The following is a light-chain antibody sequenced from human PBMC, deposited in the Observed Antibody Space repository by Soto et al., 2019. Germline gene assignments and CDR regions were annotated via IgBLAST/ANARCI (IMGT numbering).Light chain of an antibody. CDR3: QHRSIWPVS. J-gene: IGKJ5*01. Sequence: EIVLTQSPATLSLSPGERATLSCRPSQTVNSYLHWYQQRPGQAPRLLIFDASNRATGIPPRFSGSGSATDFTLTISSLEPEDFAVYYCQHRSIWPVSFGQGTRLEIK. V-gene: IGKV3-11*01. CDR2: DAS. CDR1: QTVNSY.